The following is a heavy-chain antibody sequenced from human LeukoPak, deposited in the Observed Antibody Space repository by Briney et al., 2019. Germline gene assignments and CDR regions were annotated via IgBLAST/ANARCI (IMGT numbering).Heavy chain of an antibody. J-gene: IGHJ5*02. V-gene: IGHV4-31*03. CDR1: GGSISSGGYY. D-gene: IGHD4-17*01. CDR2: IYYSGST. Sequence: SQTLSLTCTVSGGSISSGGYYWSWIRQHPGKGLEGIGYIYYSGSTYYNPSLKGRVTISVDTSKNQFSLKLSSVTAADTAVYYCARDGYGDLRGFDPWGQGTLVTVSS. CDR3: ARDGYGDLRGFDP.